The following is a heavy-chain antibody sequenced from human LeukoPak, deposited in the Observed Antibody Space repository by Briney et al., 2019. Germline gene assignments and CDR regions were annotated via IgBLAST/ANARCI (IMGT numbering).Heavy chain of an antibody. V-gene: IGHV3-30*02. Sequence: GGSLRLSCAASGFTFSSSTMHWVRQAPGKGLEWVAFIRYDGSNKYYADSVKGRFTISRDNAKNSLYLHMSSLRGDDMAVYYCARGGLFRYGGTSGDYWGQGTLVTVSS. CDR3: ARGGLFRYGGTSGDY. D-gene: IGHD4/OR15-4a*01. CDR2: IRYDGSNK. CDR1: GFTFSSST. J-gene: IGHJ4*02.